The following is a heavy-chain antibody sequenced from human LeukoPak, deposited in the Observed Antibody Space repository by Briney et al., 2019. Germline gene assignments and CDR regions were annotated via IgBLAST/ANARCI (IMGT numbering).Heavy chain of an antibody. V-gene: IGHV3-23*01. CDR1: GFTSGSHA. J-gene: IGHJ4*02. Sequence: PGGSLRLSCEASGFTSGSHAMYWVRQAPGKGLEWVAGIFGSGGSPHYADPVKGRFTISRDNSRNTVYPQINSLRAEDTAVYYCGKTTVGYSSGQKPAWPVDYWGQGTLVTVSS. CDR2: IFGSGGSP. CDR3: GKTTVGYSSGQKPAWPVDY. D-gene: IGHD5-18*01.